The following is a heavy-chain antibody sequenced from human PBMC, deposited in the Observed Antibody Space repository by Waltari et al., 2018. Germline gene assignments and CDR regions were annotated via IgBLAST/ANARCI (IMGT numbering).Heavy chain of an antibody. CDR3: GTRGGAAAGTVHACDI. V-gene: IGHV3-23*04. CDR1: GFTFSSYA. J-gene: IGHJ3*02. CDR2: VSGRGGST. Sequence: EVQLVESGGGLVQPGGSLRLSCAASGFTFSSYAMSWVRQAPGEGLDWVSAVSGRGGSTYYADAVKGRITISRDNYKSALYLQMNSRRAEDTDVYYCGTRGGAAAGTVHACDIWGQGTMVTVSS. D-gene: IGHD6-13*01.